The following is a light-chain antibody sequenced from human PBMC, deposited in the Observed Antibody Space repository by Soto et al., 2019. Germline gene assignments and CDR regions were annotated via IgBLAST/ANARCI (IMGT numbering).Light chain of an antibody. V-gene: IGLV1-40*01. CDR1: SSNIGAHYD. CDR2: GNS. J-gene: IGLJ1*01. Sequence: QSVLTQPPSVSGAPGQRVTISCTGSSSNIGAHYDVHWYQQLPGTAPKLLIYGNSNRPSGVPDRFFGSKSGTSASLAITGLQAEDEADYYCQSYDNSLSVYVFGTGTKLTVL. CDR3: QSYDNSLSVYV.